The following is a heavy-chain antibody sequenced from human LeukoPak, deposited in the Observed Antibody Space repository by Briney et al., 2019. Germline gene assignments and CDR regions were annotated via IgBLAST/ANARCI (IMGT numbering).Heavy chain of an antibody. D-gene: IGHD3-3*01. CDR3: ARENGEPYYDFWSGYHPAHFDY. Sequence: ASVKVSCKASGYTFTGYYMHWVRQAPGQGLEWMGRINPNSGGTNYAQKFQGRVTMTRDTSISTAYMELGRLRSDDTAVYYCARENGEPYYDFWSGYHPAHFDYWGQGTLVTVSS. J-gene: IGHJ4*02. CDR2: INPNSGGT. CDR1: GYTFTGYY. V-gene: IGHV1-2*06.